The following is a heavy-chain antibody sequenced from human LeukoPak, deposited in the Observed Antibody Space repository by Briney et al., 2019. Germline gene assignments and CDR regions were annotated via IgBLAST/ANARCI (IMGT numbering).Heavy chain of an antibody. CDR1: GGSVNNYY. J-gene: IGHJ4*02. V-gene: IGHV4-59*02. CDR2: IFSSGST. CDR3: ARVDGDYRGYFDY. Sequence: SDTLSLTGTVSGGSVNNYYWSWIRQPPGKGLEWIGNIFSSGSTNYNPSLKSRVTISVDASRNQFSLKVSSVTAADTAAYYCARVDGDYRGYFDYWGQGTLVTVSS. D-gene: IGHD4-17*01.